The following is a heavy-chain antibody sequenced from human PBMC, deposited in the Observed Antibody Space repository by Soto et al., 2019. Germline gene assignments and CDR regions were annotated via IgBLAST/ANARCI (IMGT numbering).Heavy chain of an antibody. CDR3: ATEPPTGGWFDP. D-gene: IGHD7-27*01. V-gene: IGHV1-69*02. CDR2: IIPILGIA. CDR1: GGTFSSYT. Sequence: SVKVSCKASGGTFSSYTISWVRQAPGQGLEWMGRIIPILGIANYAQKFQGRVTMTEDKSTDTAYMELSSLRSEDTAVYYCATEPPTGGWFDPWGQGTLVTVSS. J-gene: IGHJ5*02.